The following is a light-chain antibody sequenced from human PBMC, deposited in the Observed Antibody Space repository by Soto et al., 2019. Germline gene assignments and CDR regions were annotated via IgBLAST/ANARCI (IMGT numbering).Light chain of an antibody. J-gene: IGLJ1*01. CDR1: SSDVGGYNY. CDR2: DVS. Sequence: QSVLTQPASVSGSPGQSIAISCTGTSSDVGGYNYVSWYQQYPGKAPKLMIYDVSNRPSGVSDRFSGSKSGNTASLTISGFQAEGEADYCCSSYTTSSTYVFGTGTKVT. V-gene: IGLV2-14*01. CDR3: SSYTTSSTYV.